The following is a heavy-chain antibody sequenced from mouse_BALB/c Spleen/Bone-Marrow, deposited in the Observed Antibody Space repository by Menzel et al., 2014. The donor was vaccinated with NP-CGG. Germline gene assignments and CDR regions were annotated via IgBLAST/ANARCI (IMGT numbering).Heavy chain of an antibody. V-gene: IGHV1S41*01. D-gene: IGHD3-3*01. Sequence: DLVKPGASVNLSCKASGYTFTSYWINWIKQRPRQGLEWIGRIAPVSAGTYYNEMFKSKATLTVDTSSSPAYIQLSSLSSDASPVYFCARGGLHYFDNGGQATTPTVSP. CDR1: GYTFTSYW. CDR2: IAPVSAGT. CDR3: ARGGLHYFDN. J-gene: IGHJ2*01.